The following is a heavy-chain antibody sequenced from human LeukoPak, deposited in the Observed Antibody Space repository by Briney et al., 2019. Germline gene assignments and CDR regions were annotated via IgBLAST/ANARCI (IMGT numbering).Heavy chain of an antibody. CDR1: GFTLSSYA. V-gene: IGHV3-30*04. Sequence: SGGSLRLSCAASGFTLSSYAMHWVRQAPGKGLEWVAVISYDGSNKYYADSVKGRFTISGDNSKNTLYLQMNSLRAEDTAVYYCARDRGHYGDYLVWFDPWGQGTLVTVSS. CDR3: ARDRGHYGDYLVWFDP. CDR2: ISYDGSNK. D-gene: IGHD4-17*01. J-gene: IGHJ5*02.